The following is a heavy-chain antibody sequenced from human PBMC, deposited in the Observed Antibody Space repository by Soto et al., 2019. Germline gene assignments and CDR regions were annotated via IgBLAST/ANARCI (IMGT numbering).Heavy chain of an antibody. CDR1: GYIFTSYG. CDR3: ARATSGYSGYGAPFDP. Sequence: QVQLVQSGGEVKKPGASVKVSCKASGYIFTSYGISWVRQAPGQGLEWMGWISAYNGNTKYAQKLRGRVTMTTETSTSIAYMELRSLRSDDTAVYYCARATSGYSGYGAPFDPWGQGTLVTVSS. J-gene: IGHJ5*02. D-gene: IGHD5-12*01. CDR2: ISAYNGNT. V-gene: IGHV1-18*01.